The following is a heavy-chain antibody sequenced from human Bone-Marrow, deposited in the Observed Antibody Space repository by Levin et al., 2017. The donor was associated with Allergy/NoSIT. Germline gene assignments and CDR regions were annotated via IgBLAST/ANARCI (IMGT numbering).Heavy chain of an antibody. CDR1: GYTLTELS. CDR3: ATEDPGIAAAGADVYYFDY. V-gene: IGHV1-24*01. J-gene: IGHJ4*02. CDR2: FDPEEGET. Sequence: GESLKISCKVSGYTLTELSMHWVRQAPGKGLEWMGGFDPEEGETIYPQKFQGRVTMTEDTSTDTAYMELSSLRSEDTAVYYCATEDPGIAAAGADVYYFDYWGQGTLVTVSS. D-gene: IGHD6-13*01.